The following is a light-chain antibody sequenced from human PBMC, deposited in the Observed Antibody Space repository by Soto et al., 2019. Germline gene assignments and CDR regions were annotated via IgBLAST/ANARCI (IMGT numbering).Light chain of an antibody. J-gene: IGLJ3*02. Sequence: QSALTQPASVSGSPGQSITISCTGTNSDVGSYNLVSWYQQHPGKAPKVMIYEGSKRPSGLSNRFSGSKSGNTASLTISGLQPEDEADYYCCSYAVSSTWVFGGGTKLTVL. CDR2: EGS. CDR1: NSDVGSYNL. CDR3: CSYAVSSTWV. V-gene: IGLV2-23*01.